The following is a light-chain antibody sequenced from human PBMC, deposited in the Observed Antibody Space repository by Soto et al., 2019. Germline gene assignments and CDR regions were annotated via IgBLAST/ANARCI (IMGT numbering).Light chain of an antibody. CDR2: LNSDGTH. Sequence: QLVLTQSPSASASLGASVKLTCTLSSGHSSYAIAWHQQQPEKGPRYFMKLNSDGTHSKGDGIPDRFSASSSGAERYLTIASLQSEDEADYYCQTWGTGIQVFGGGTKLTVL. V-gene: IGLV4-69*01. CDR1: SGHSSYA. J-gene: IGLJ2*01. CDR3: QTWGTGIQV.